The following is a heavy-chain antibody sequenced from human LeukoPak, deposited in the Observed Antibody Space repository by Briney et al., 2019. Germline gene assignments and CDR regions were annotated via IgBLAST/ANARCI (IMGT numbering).Heavy chain of an antibody. CDR1: GGSISSYY. CDR3: AREGTSGGLNWLDP. CDR2: IYTSGST. Sequence: SETLSLTCTVSGGSISSYYWSWIRQPAGKGLEWIGHIYTSGSTNYNPSLKSRVTMSVDTSKNQFSLRLSSVNAADTAAYFCAREGTSGGLNWLDPWGQGTLVTVSS. J-gene: IGHJ5*02. V-gene: IGHV4-4*07. D-gene: IGHD3-10*01.